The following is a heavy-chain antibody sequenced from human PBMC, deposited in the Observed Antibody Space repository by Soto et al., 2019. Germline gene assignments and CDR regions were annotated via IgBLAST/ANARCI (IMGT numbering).Heavy chain of an antibody. CDR2: ISGSGANT. J-gene: IGHJ4*02. V-gene: IGHV3-23*01. CDR3: VRERSGYSYADS. CDR1: GFTFSSYA. Sequence: PGGSLRLSSAASGFTFSSYAMSWVRQAPGKGLEWVSAISGSGANTYYADSVKGRFTISRDNSKNTLYLQMNNLRAEDSAMYYCVRERSGYSYADSWGQGTLVTVSS. D-gene: IGHD5-18*01.